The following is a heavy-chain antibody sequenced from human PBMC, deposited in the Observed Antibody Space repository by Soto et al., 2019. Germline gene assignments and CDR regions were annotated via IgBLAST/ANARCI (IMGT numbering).Heavy chain of an antibody. Sequence: TLSLTCAVYGGSFSGYYWSWIRQPPGXXXXXIXXIXXXXXXXXXXPLKSRVTISVDTSKNQFSLKLSSVTAADTAVYYCAXXXXXXXXXXXXXXPXLVXXQATTVNDS. CDR1: GGSFSGYY. CDR2: IXXXXXX. J-gene: IGHJ5*01. CDR3: AXXXXXXXXXXXXXXPXLVXXQATTVNDS. V-gene: IGHV4-34*01.